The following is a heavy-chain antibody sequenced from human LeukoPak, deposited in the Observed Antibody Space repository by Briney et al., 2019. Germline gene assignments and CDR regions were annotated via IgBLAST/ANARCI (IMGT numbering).Heavy chain of an antibody. J-gene: IGHJ4*02. CDR2: IRYDGSNK. CDR1: GFTFSSYG. D-gene: IGHD3-9*01. CDR3: ARDSSPYYDILTGENSFDY. Sequence: GGSLRLSCAASGFTFSSYGMHWVRQAPGKGLEWVAFIRYDGSNKYYADSVKGRFTISRDNSKNTLYLQMNSLRAEDTAVYYYARDSSPYYDILTGENSFDYWGQGTLVTVSS. V-gene: IGHV3-30*02.